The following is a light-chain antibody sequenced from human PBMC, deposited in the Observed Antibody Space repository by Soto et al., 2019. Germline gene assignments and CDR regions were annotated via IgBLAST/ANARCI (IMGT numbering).Light chain of an antibody. CDR2: GAS. CDR3: QQYNSGPYT. V-gene: IGKV3-15*01. Sequence: EVVMTQSAATLSVSAGERATLSCGASQSVSSELAWYQQKTGQAPRLLIYGASTRATGVPARFSGSGSGTEFNLTISSLQSEDFAVYYCQQYNSGPYTFGQGTKVDIK. J-gene: IGKJ2*01. CDR1: QSVSSE.